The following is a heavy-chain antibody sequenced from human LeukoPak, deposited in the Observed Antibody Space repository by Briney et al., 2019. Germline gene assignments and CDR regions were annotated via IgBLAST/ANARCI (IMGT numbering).Heavy chain of an antibody. D-gene: IGHD3-10*01. Sequence: GGSLRLSCAASGFIFSRYAMHGVREAPGRRLEWVTVISYDGSNKYYADSVKGRFTISRDNSKNTLYLQMNSLRAEDTAVYYCARELGDQSDAFDIWGQGTMVTVSS. CDR3: ARELGDQSDAFDI. V-gene: IGHV3-30*17. CDR2: ISYDGSNK. J-gene: IGHJ3*02. CDR1: GFIFSRYA.